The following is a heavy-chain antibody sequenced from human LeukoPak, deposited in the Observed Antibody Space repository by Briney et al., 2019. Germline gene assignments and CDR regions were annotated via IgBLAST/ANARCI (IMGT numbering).Heavy chain of an antibody. CDR1: GFTVSSNY. Sequence: GGSLRLSCAASGFTVSSNYMSWVRQAPGKGLEWVSVIYSGGSTYYADSVKGRFTISRDNSKNTLYLQMNSLRAEDTAVYYCAKDPGRYSSSSAGVDYWGQGTLVTVSS. CDR3: AKDPGRYSSSSAGVDY. CDR2: IYSGGST. V-gene: IGHV3-66*02. J-gene: IGHJ4*02. D-gene: IGHD6-6*01.